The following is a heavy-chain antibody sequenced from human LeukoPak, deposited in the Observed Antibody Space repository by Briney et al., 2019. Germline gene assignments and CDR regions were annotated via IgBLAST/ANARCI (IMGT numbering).Heavy chain of an antibody. D-gene: IGHD3-22*01. CDR3: ARYYYDSSGYYYGYFDY. CDR2: MYHSGTT. J-gene: IGHJ4*02. Sequence: SETLSLTCSVSGYSVSSGYYWGWIRQSPGKGLEWIGSMYHSGTTYYNPSLKSRVTLSVDTSKNQFSLKLSSVTAADTAVYYCARYYYDSSGYYYGYFDYWGQGTLVTVSS. CDR1: GYSVSSGYY. V-gene: IGHV4-38-2*02.